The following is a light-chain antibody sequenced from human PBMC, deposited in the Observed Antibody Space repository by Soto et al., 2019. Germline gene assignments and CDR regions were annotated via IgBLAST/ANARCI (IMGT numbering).Light chain of an antibody. V-gene: IGKV1-8*01. CDR3: QQYYSYPPRWT. J-gene: IGKJ1*01. CDR2: AAS. CDR1: QGISSY. Sequence: AIRMTQSPSSLSASTGDRVTITCRASQGISSYLAWYQQKPGKAPKLLIYAASTLQSGVPSRFSGSGSGTDFTLTISCLQSEDFATYDCQQYYSYPPRWTFGQGTKVEIK.